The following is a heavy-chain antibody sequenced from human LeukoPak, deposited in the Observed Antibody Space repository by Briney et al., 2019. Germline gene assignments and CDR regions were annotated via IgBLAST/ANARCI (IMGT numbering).Heavy chain of an antibody. CDR3: ARDRGDIVVVVAATTIGSFDY. Sequence: ASVKVSCKASGYTFTSYYMYWVRQAPGQGLEWMGIINPSGGSTSYAQKFQGRVTMTRDTSTSTVYMELSSLRSEDTAVYYCARDRGDIVVVVAATTIGSFDYWGQGTLVTVSS. V-gene: IGHV1-46*01. CDR1: GYTFTSYY. J-gene: IGHJ4*02. D-gene: IGHD2-15*01. CDR2: INPSGGST.